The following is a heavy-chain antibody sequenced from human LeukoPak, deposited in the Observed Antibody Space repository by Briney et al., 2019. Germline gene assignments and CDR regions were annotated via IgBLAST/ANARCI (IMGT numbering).Heavy chain of an antibody. Sequence: SGPTLVNPTQTLTLTCTFSGFSLSTSGMRVSWVRQPPGKALEWLARIDWDDDKFYSTFLKTRLTISKDTSKNQVVLTITNMDPVDTATYYCARISVYGEYYFDYWGQGTLVTVSS. D-gene: IGHD5/OR15-5a*01. V-gene: IGHV2-70*04. J-gene: IGHJ4*02. CDR3: ARISVYGEYYFDY. CDR2: IDWDDDK. CDR1: GFSLSTSGMR.